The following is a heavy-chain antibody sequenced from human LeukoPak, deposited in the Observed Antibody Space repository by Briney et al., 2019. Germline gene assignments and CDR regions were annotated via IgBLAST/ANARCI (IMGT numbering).Heavy chain of an antibody. Sequence: ASVNVSCKASGYIFTGYYIHWVRQAPGQGLEWMGRINSKRGATNYAQKFQGRVTMTRDTSINTAYTELSGLTSDDTAVYYCARALSGSYDLGYWGQGTLVTVSS. J-gene: IGHJ4*02. CDR2: INSKRGAT. CDR1: GYIFTGYY. V-gene: IGHV1-2*06. CDR3: ARALSGSYDLGY. D-gene: IGHD1-26*01.